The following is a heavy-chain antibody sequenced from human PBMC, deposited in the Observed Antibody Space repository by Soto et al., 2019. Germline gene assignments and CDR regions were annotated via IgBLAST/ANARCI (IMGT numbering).Heavy chain of an antibody. J-gene: IGHJ3*01. D-gene: IGHD4-17*01. CDR1: GVSVTSGAYY. Sequence: TLSLTCTLSGVSVTSGAYYWTWVLQHPGKGLEWIGYIYYNGNTYFSPSLKSRLTISIDTSKNQFSLKLSSVTAADTAMYYCARARLRAVYAFDFWGQGTMVTVSS. V-gene: IGHV4-31*03. CDR3: ARARLRAVYAFDF. CDR2: IYYNGNT.